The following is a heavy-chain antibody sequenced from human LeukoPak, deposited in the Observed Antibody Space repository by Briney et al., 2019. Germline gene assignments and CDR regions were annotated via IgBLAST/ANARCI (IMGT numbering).Heavy chain of an antibody. CDR2: IIPIFGTA. J-gene: IGHJ5*02. Sequence: ASVKVSCKASGGTFSSYAISWVRQAPGQGLEWMGGIIPIFGTANYAQKFQGRVTITADESTSTAYMEPSSLRSEDTAVYYCARAGTMVRGVRTRRWFDPWGQGTLVTVSS. D-gene: IGHD3-10*01. CDR1: GGTFSSYA. CDR3: ARAGTMVRGVRTRRWFDP. V-gene: IGHV1-69*13.